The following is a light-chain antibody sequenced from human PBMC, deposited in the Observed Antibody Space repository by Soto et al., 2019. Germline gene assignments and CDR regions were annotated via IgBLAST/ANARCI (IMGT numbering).Light chain of an antibody. J-gene: IGKJ2*01. Sequence: DIVMTQSPLSLPVTPGEPASISCRSSQSLLHSNGYNYLDWYLQKPGQYPQVPIYLGSNRASGVPDRFSGSGSGTDFTLTISRVEAEDCGVYYCMQALHAPRNFGQGTKLEIK. CDR2: LGS. CDR3: MQALHAPRN. CDR1: QSLLHSNGYNY. V-gene: IGKV2-28*01.